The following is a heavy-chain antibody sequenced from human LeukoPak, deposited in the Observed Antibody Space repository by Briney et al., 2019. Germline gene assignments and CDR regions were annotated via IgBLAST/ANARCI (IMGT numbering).Heavy chain of an antibody. CDR3: AKVVAGNIDYYFDY. CDR1: GFTFGDYA. Sequence: GGSLRLSCTASGFTFGDYALSWFRQAPGKGLEWVAGISGTGGSTHYADSVKGRFTISRDNSKNTVYLQMRNLRVEHTAVYYCAKVVAGNIDYYFDYWGQGILVAVSS. D-gene: IGHD2/OR15-2a*01. J-gene: IGHJ4*02. CDR2: ISGTGGST. V-gene: IGHV3-23*01.